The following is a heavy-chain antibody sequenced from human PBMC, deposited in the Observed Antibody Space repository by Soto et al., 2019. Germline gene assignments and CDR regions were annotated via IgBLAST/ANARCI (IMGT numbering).Heavy chain of an antibody. D-gene: IGHD3-3*01. CDR2: IYYSGST. V-gene: IGHV4-31*03. Sequence: QVQLQESGPGLVKPSQTLSLTCTVSGGSISSGDYYWSWIRQPPGKGLEWIGYIYYSGSTYYNPSLRSRVTITVDTSKTQFSLKLSSVTAADTAVYFCARWWSGSRQGFDPWGQGTLVTVSS. CDR1: GGSISSGDYY. J-gene: IGHJ5*02. CDR3: ARWWSGSRQGFDP.